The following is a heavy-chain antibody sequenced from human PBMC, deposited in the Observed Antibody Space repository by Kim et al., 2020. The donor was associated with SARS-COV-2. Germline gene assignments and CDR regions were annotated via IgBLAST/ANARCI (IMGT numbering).Heavy chain of an antibody. D-gene: IGHD3-10*01. V-gene: IGHV3-74*01. CDR2: RT. Sequence: RTEYQDTVKGRFTTSRDNAKNTLYLQMNSLRVDDTAVYFCAKDLRGVQDYWGQGTLVTVSS. CDR3: AKDLRGVQDY. J-gene: IGHJ4*02.